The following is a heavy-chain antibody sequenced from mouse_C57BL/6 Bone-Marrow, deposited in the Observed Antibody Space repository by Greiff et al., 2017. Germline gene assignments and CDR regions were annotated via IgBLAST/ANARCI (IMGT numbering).Heavy chain of an antibody. CDR3: ARRATMGRLGYYYAMDY. Sequence: DVKLVESGGGLVKPGGSLKLSCAASGFTFSSYAMSWVRQTPEKRLEWVATISDGGSYTYYPDNVKGRFTISRDNAKNNLYLQMSHLKSEDTAMYYCARRATMGRLGYYYAMDYWGQGTSVTVSS. V-gene: IGHV5-4*03. D-gene: IGHD2-1*01. J-gene: IGHJ4*01. CDR1: GFTFSSYA. CDR2: ISDGGSYT.